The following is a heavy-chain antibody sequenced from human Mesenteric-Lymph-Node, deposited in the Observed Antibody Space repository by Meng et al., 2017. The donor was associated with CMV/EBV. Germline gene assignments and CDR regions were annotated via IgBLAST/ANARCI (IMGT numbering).Heavy chain of an antibody. CDR3: ARGSSYDILTGYFDY. J-gene: IGHJ4*02. Sequence: VQLHQWGAGLLKPSETLSVKCAVYVGSFSGYYWNWIRQFPEKGLEWIGEINHSGSTTYNPSFTSRIIISVDTSTNQISLNMSSVSAADTAVYYCARGSSYDILTGYFDYWGQGALVTVSS. CDR1: VGSFSGYY. D-gene: IGHD3-9*01. CDR2: INHSGST. V-gene: IGHV4-34*01.